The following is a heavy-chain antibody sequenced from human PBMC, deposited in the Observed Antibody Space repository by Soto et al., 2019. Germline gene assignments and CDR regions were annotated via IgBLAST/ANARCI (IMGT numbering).Heavy chain of an antibody. J-gene: IGHJ1*01. D-gene: IGHD2-15*01. CDR1: GFTFSIHA. Sequence: EVQLLESGGDLVQPGGSLRLSCAASGFTFSIHAMSLVRQAPGKGRDWVAILSHSGDVSFYRDSVKGRFTISRDNSNNTLFLQMNSLRAEDTAVYYCATYPERYCGDGGCYNREKYFQHWGQGTLVTVSS. CDR2: LSHSGDVS. CDR3: ATYPERYCGDGGCYNREKYFQH. V-gene: IGHV3-23*01.